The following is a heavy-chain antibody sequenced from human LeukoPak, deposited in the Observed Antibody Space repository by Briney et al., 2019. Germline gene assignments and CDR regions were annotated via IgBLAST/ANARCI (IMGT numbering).Heavy chain of an antibody. CDR2: ISSSSSYI. J-gene: IGHJ4*02. CDR3: ARGHFIGLDY. CDR1: GFTFSSYS. D-gene: IGHD2/OR15-2a*01. Sequence: GGSLRLSCAASGFTFSSYSMNWVRQAPGKGLEWVSSISSSSSYIYYAGSVKGRFTISRDNAKNSLYLQMNSLRAEDTAVYYCARGHFIGLDYWGQGTLVTVSS. V-gene: IGHV3-21*01.